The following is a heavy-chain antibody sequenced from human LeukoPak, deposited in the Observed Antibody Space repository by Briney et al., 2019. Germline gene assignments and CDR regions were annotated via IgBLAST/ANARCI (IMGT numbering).Heavy chain of an antibody. CDR3: ARAPYSSSSWYYYYYMDV. Sequence: GESLKISCKGSGYSFTTYLIAWVRQMPGKGLEWMGIIYPGDSDTRYSPSFQGQVNISADKSISTAYLQWSSLKASDTAMYYCARAPYSSSSWYYYYYMDVWGKGTTVTVSS. CDR2: IYPGDSDT. D-gene: IGHD6-6*01. J-gene: IGHJ6*03. V-gene: IGHV5-51*01. CDR1: GYSFTTYL.